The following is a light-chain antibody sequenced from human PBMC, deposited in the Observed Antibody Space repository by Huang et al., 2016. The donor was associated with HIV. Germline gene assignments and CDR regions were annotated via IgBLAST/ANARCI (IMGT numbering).Light chain of an antibody. CDR1: QSVSSK. CDR3: QQYNDWWT. J-gene: IGKJ1*01. CDR2: DTS. Sequence: EIVMTQSPATLSVSPGESATLSCRASQSVSSKLAWYHQKPGQAPRLLIYDTSTRATGIPARFSGSGSGTEFTLTINSLQSEDFAVYCCQQYNDWWTFGQGTRVEIK. V-gene: IGKV3-15*01.